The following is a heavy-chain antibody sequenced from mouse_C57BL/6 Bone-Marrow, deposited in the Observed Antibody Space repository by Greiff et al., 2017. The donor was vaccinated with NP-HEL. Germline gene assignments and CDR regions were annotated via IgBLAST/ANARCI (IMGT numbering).Heavy chain of an antibody. D-gene: IGHD3-1*01. Sequence: EVKLVESEGGLVQPGSSMKLSCTASGFTFSDYYMAWVRQVPEKGLEWVANINYDGSSTYYLDSLKSRFIISRDNAKNILYLQMSSLKSEDTATYYCARDRATGVFDYWGQGTTLTVSS. CDR1: GFTFSDYY. CDR2: INYDGSST. V-gene: IGHV5-16*01. J-gene: IGHJ2*01. CDR3: ARDRATGVFDY.